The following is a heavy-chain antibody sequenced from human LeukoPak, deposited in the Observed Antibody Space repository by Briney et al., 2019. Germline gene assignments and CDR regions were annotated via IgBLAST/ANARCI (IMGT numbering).Heavy chain of an antibody. CDR3: AKDSPPYDFWSGYYFDY. V-gene: IGHV3-23*01. CDR2: ISGSGGST. CDR1: GFTFSSYA. J-gene: IGHJ4*02. Sequence: PGGSLRLSCAASGFTFSSYAMSWVRQAPGKGLEWVSAISGSGGSTYYADSVKGRFTISRDNSKNTLYLQMNSLRAEDTAVYYCAKDSPPYDFWSGYYFDYWGQGTLVTVSS. D-gene: IGHD3-3*01.